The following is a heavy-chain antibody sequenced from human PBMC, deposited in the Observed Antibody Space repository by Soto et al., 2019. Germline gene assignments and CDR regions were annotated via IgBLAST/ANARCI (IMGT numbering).Heavy chain of an antibody. J-gene: IGHJ6*02. CDR3: ARLRGAARYYHYCLKAV. Sequence: ASVKVSCKASGYTFTSYDINWVRQATGQGLEWMGWMNPNSGNTGYAQKFQGRVTMTRNTPISTAYMELSSLRSEDTAGDYCARLRGAARYYHYCLKAVPTQGSTVTVSS. CDR1: GYTFTSYD. V-gene: IGHV1-8*01. CDR2: MNPNSGNT. D-gene: IGHD6-6*01.